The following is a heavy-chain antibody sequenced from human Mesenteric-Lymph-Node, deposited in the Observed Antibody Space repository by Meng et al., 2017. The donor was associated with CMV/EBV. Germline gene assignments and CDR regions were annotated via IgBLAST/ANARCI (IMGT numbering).Heavy chain of an antibody. Sequence: GGSLRLSCAASGFTFSSYWMSWVRQAPGKGLEWVANIKQDGSEKYYVDSVKGRFTITRDNAKNSLYLQMNSLRAEDTAVYYCARASGPQLLSHYYYGMDVWGQGTTVTVSS. D-gene: IGHD2-2*01. CDR1: GFTFSSYW. CDR3: ARASGPQLLSHYYYGMDV. J-gene: IGHJ6*02. CDR2: IKQDGSEK. V-gene: IGHV3-7*01.